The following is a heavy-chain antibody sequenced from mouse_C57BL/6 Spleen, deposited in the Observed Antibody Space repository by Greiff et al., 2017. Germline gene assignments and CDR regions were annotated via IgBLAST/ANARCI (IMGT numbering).Heavy chain of an antibody. J-gene: IGHJ2*01. CDR1: GYTFTSYW. CDR2: IDPSDSET. D-gene: IGHD2-4*01. V-gene: IGHV1-52*01. CDR3: SKGPYDYDGYYFDY. Sequence: QVQLQQPGAELVRPGSSVKLSCKASGYTFTSYWMHWVKPRPIQGLEWIGNIDPSDSETHYNQKFKDKATLTVDKSSSTAYMQLSSLTSEDSAVYYCSKGPYDYDGYYFDYWGQGTTLTVSS.